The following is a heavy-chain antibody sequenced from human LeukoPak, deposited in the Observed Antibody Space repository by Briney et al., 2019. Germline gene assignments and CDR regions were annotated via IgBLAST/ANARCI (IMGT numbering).Heavy chain of an antibody. V-gene: IGHV3-21*01. CDR1: GFTFSTYG. Sequence: GGSLRLSCAASGFTFSTYGMHWVRQAPGKGLEWVSSISSSSSYIYYADSVKGRFTISRDNAKNSLYLQMNSLRAEDTAVYYCASAFWSGYIDYWGQGTLVTVSS. D-gene: IGHD3-3*01. CDR3: ASAFWSGYIDY. J-gene: IGHJ4*02. CDR2: ISSSSSYI.